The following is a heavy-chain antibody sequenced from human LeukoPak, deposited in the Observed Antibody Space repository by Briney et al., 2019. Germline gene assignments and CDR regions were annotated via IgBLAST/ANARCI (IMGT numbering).Heavy chain of an antibody. CDR3: ERGASIAARYWFDP. V-gene: IGHV4-59*01. CDR1: GGSISSYY. CDR2: IYYSGST. D-gene: IGHD6-6*01. J-gene: IGHJ5*02. Sequence: SETLSLTCTVSGGSISSYYWSWIRQPPGRGLQWIGYIYYSGSTNYNPSLKSRVTISVDTSKNQFSLKLTSVTARDRAVYYWERGASIAARYWFDPWGQGTLVTVSS.